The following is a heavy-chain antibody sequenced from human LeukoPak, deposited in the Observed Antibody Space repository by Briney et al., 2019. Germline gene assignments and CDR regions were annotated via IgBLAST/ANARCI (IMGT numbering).Heavy chain of an antibody. Sequence: SETLSLTCTVSGGSISSSSYYWGWIRQPPGKGLEWIGSIYYSGSTYYNPSLKSRVTISVDTSRNQISLKLSSVTAADRAVYYCARHIGYSSGWTDYWGQGTLVTVSS. CDR3: ARHIGYSSGWTDY. CDR2: IYYSGST. J-gene: IGHJ4*02. D-gene: IGHD6-25*01. V-gene: IGHV4-39*01. CDR1: GGSISSSSYY.